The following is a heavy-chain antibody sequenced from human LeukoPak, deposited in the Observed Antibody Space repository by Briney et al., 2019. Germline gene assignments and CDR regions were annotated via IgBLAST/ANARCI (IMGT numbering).Heavy chain of an antibody. CDR3: AKDYEFWSGYLDH. J-gene: IGHJ5*02. D-gene: IGHD3-3*01. Sequence: QPGGSLRLSCAASGFTFSSYAMSWVRQAPGKGLEWVSSISGSGASTYYADSLKGRFTISRDNSHSTVYLQVNNLRVEDTAVYYCAKDYEFWSGYLDHWGQGTLVIVSS. V-gene: IGHV3-23*01. CDR2: ISGSGAST. CDR1: GFTFSSYA.